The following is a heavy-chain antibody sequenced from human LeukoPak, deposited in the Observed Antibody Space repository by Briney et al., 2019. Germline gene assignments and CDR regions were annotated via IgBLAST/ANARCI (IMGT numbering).Heavy chain of an antibody. V-gene: IGHV4-39*01. J-gene: IGHJ5*02. D-gene: IGHD2-15*01. CDR2: IYYTGTT. CDR1: GGSISSASYY. CDR3: ARQQCNGDSCYSRAIWFDP. Sequence: SETLSLTCNVSGGSISSASYYWGWLRQPPGKGLEWIGSIYYTGTTYYSTSLKSRVTISVHTSKNQLSLKLNSVTAADTAVYYSARQQCNGDSCYSRAIWFDPWGQGTLVTVSS.